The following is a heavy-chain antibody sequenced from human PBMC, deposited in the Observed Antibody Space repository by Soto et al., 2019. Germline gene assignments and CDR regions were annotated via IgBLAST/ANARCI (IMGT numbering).Heavy chain of an antibody. J-gene: IGHJ3*01. CDR2: IYYSGST. Sequence: SETLSLTCTVSGGSLSSGGYYWSWIRQDPGKGPEWIGYIYYSGSTYYNPSLKSRVTISVDTSKNQFSLKLNSVTPEDTAVYYCARVPNPFRLKIGYEDAYDFWGQGTMVTVSS. V-gene: IGHV4-31*03. CDR1: GGSLSSGGYY. CDR3: ARVPNPFRLKIGYEDAYDF. D-gene: IGHD5-12*01.